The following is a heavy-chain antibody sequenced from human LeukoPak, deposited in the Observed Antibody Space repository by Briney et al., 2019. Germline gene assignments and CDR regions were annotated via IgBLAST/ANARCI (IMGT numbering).Heavy chain of an antibody. J-gene: IGHJ5*02. CDR3: ARASSFDKTTRWNPAYFGP. Sequence: SETLSLTCAVHGGSLSGFYWSWFRQPPGKGLEWIGEINHSGTTNYNPSLKSRVTISVDTSKNQVSLDLASVTAADTAVYYCARASSFDKTTRWNPAYFGPWGQGTLVTVSS. CDR2: INHSGTT. D-gene: IGHD1-1*01. V-gene: IGHV4-34*01. CDR1: GGSLSGFY.